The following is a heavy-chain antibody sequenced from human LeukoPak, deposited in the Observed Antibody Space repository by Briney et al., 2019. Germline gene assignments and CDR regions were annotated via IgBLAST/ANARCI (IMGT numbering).Heavy chain of an antibody. CDR1: VGTFSSYA. Sequence: ASVKVSCKASVGTFSSYAISWVRQAPGQGLEWMGGIIPIFGTANYAQKFQGRVTITADKSTSTAYMELSSLRSEDTAVYYCARDSGSYYPRDYFDYWGQGTLVTVSS. J-gene: IGHJ4*02. CDR3: ARDSGSYYPRDYFDY. V-gene: IGHV1-69*06. CDR2: IIPIFGTA. D-gene: IGHD1-26*01.